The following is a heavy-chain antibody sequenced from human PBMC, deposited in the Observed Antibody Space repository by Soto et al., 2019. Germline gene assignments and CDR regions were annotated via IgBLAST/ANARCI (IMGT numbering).Heavy chain of an antibody. CDR2: IYYSGST. CDR3: ARGSIGDPSGHYYYYGMDV. J-gene: IGHJ6*02. D-gene: IGHD6-6*01. V-gene: IGHV4-39*01. CDR1: GGSISSSSYY. Sequence: QLQLQESGPGLVKPSETLSLTCTVSGGSISSSSYYWGWIRQPPGKGLEWIGSIYYSGSTYNNPSLKSRVTISVETSKNQFSLKLSSVTAADTAVYYCARGSIGDPSGHYYYYGMDVWGQGTTVTVSS.